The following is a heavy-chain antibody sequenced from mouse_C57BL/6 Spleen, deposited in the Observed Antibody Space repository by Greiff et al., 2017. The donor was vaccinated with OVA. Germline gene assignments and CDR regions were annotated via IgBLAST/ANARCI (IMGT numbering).Heavy chain of an antibody. Sequence: VQLQQPGAELVKPGASVKLSCKASGYTFTSYWMHWVKQRPGRGLEWIGGIDPDSGGTKYNEKFKSKATLTVDKPSSTAYMELRSLTPKDSASEDCAYTYCDYDNVYFDYWGQGTTLTVSS. CDR3: AYTYCDYDNVYFDY. CDR1: GYTFTSYW. V-gene: IGHV1-62-3*01. D-gene: IGHD2-4*01. J-gene: IGHJ2*01. CDR2: IDPDSGGT.